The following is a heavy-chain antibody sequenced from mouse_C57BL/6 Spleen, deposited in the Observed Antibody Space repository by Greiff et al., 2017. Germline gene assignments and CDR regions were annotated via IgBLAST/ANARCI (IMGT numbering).Heavy chain of an antibody. Sequence: EVQLQQSGAELVRPGASVKLSCTASGFNIKDDYMPWVKQRPEQGLEWIGWIDPENGDTEYASKFQGKATITADTSSNTAYLQLSSLTSEDTAVYYCTRGYAMDDWGQGTTVTVSS. CDR3: TRGYAMDD. J-gene: IGHJ4*01. CDR1: GFNIKDDY. CDR2: IDPENGDT. V-gene: IGHV14-4*01.